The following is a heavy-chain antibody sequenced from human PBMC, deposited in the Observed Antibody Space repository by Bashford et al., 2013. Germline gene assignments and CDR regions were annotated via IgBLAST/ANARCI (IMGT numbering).Heavy chain of an antibody. J-gene: IGHJ6*02. CDR3: RTIDYYGSGSPYYYGMDV. D-gene: IGHD3-10*01. CDR2: TRNKANSYTT. V-gene: IGHV3-72*01. CDR1: GFTFSDHY. Sequence: GGSLRLSCAASGFTFSDHYMDWVRQAPGKGWSGVGRTRNKANSYTTEYAASVKGRFTISRDDSKNSLYLQMNSLKTEDTAVYYCRTIDYYGSGSPYYYGMDVWGQGTTVTVSS.